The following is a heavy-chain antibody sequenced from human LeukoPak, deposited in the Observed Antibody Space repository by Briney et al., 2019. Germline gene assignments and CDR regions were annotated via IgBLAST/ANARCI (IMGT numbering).Heavy chain of an antibody. Sequence: GGSLRLSCTASGFTFSIYGMNWVRQAPGKGLEWVSGITGSGGGTYYADSVKGRFTISRDNSKNTLYLQMNSLKADDTAVYYCAQDGRMARSWGQGTLVTVSS. D-gene: IGHD5-24*01. V-gene: IGHV3-23*01. CDR3: AQDGRMARS. J-gene: IGHJ5*02. CDR2: ITGSGGGT. CDR1: GFTFSIYG.